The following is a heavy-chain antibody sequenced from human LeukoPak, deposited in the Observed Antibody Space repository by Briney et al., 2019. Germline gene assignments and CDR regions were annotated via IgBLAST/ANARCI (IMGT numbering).Heavy chain of an antibody. Sequence: GGSLRLSCAASGFTFTDYYMTWIRQAPGKGLEWVSYISGSGSNREYADSVKGRFTISRDNAEKSLYLQLNNLRAEDTAVYYCARMGRELDCWGQGTRVTVSS. D-gene: IGHD1-1*01. V-gene: IGHV3-11*01. J-gene: IGHJ4*02. CDR3: ARMGRELDC. CDR2: ISGSGSNR. CDR1: GFTFTDYY.